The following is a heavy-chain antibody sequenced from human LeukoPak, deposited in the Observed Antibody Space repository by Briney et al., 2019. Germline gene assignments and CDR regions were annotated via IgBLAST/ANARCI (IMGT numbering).Heavy chain of an antibody. CDR2: IRSSGSTI. J-gene: IGHJ4*02. Sequence: PAGSLSLTCAASGFTFSSYEMNWVRQAPGQGLEWFSYIRSSGSTIYYTDSVKGRFTISRDNSKNTLDLQMNSLKATDTSVYFCARVGVDDRGNILKYFFDYWGQGTLVTVSS. CDR1: GFTFSSYE. CDR3: ARVGVDDRGNILKYFFDY. D-gene: IGHD3-10*01. V-gene: IGHV3-48*03.